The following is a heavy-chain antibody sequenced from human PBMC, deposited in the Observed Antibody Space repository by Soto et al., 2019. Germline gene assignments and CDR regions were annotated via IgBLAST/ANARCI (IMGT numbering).Heavy chain of an antibody. CDR3: ARYVSYCGGDCYHDAFDI. V-gene: IGHV5-51*01. CDR2: IYPGDSDT. D-gene: IGHD2-21*02. Sequence: GESLKISCKGSGYSFTSYWIGWVRQMPGKGLEWMGIIYPGDSDTRYSPSFQGQVTISADKSISTAYLQWSSLKASDTAMYYCARYVSYCGGDCYHDAFDIWGQGTMVTVSS. J-gene: IGHJ3*02. CDR1: GYSFTSYW.